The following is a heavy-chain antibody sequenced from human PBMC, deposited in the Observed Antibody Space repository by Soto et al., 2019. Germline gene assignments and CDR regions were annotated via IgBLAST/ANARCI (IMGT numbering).Heavy chain of an antibody. Sequence: QVQLVQSGAEVKKPGASVKVSCKASGYTFTSYYMHWVRQAPGQGLEWMGIINPSGGSTSYAQKFQGRVTMTRDTSSSTVYMELSSLSSEETALYYCARNYDFWSGYYNILWFDPCCQVPLVTVSA. D-gene: IGHD3-3*01. CDR3: ARNYDFWSGYYNILWFDP. CDR1: GYTFTSYY. V-gene: IGHV1-46*01. J-gene: IGHJ5*02. CDR2: INPSGGST.